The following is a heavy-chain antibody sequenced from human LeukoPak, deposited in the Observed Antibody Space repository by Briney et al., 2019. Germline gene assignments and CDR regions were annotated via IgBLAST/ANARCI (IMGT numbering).Heavy chain of an antibody. Sequence: PGGSLRPSCTASGFTFDDYGMSWVRQAPGKGLEWVSGINWNGGSTGYADSVKGRFTISRDNAKNSLYLQMNSLRAEDTALYYCTRVSLTGAFDIWGQGTMVTVSS. CDR2: INWNGGST. CDR3: TRVSLTGAFDI. CDR1: GFTFDDYG. J-gene: IGHJ3*02. D-gene: IGHD3-16*01. V-gene: IGHV3-20*04.